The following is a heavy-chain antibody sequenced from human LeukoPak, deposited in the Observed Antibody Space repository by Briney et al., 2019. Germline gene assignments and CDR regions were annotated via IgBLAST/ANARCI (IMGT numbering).Heavy chain of an antibody. CDR2: VSNSGST. CDR1: GGSIRNYY. D-gene: IGHD3-22*01. V-gene: IGHV4-59*08. Sequence: SETLSLTCSVSGGSIRNYYWTWVRQPPGKGLEWIGHVSNSGSTNYNPSLKSRVTISIDTSKKHFSLKLSSVTAADTAVYYCASRAYYDSSGLDYWGQGILVTVSS. J-gene: IGHJ4*02. CDR3: ASRAYYDSSGLDY.